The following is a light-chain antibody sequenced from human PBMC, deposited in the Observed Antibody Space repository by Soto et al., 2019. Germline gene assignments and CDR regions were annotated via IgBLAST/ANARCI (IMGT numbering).Light chain of an antibody. CDR1: QSISSW. CDR2: KAS. J-gene: IGKJ5*01. V-gene: IGKV1-5*03. CDR3: QQYNSPT. Sequence: DIQMTQSPSTLSASVGDRVTITCRASQSISSWLAWYQQKPGKAPKLLIYKASSLESGVPSRFSGSGSGTEFTLTISSLQPDDFATYYCQQYNSPTFGQGTRLEMK.